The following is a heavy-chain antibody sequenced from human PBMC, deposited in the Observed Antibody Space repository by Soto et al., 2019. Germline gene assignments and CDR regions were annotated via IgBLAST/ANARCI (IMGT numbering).Heavy chain of an antibody. V-gene: IGHV4-39*01. CDR1: GGSISSSDYY. CDR3: ARLATYCSGRDCYSQHTDY. Sequence: SETLSLTCTVSGGSISSSDYYWGWIRQPPGKGLEWIGTIYYSGSTYYNPSLKSRVTMSVDTSKNQFSLKLTSVTAADTAVYYCARLATYCSGRDCYSQHTDYWGQGTLVTVSS. J-gene: IGHJ4*02. D-gene: IGHD2-15*01. CDR2: IYYSGST.